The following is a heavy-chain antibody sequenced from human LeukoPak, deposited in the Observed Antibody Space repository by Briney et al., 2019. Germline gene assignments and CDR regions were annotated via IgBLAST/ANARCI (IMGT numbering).Heavy chain of an antibody. CDR2: ISPDTGGT. CDR3: ARVVSYDWNDPFDY. V-gene: IGHV1-2*02. D-gene: IGHD1-20*01. CDR1: GYTFTSYG. Sequence: ASVKVSCKASGYTFTSYGISWVRQAPGQGLEWMGWISPDTGGTNYAQKFQDRVTMTRDTSISTAYMELSTLRSDDTAVFYCARVVSYDWNDPFDYWGQGTLVTVSS. J-gene: IGHJ4*02.